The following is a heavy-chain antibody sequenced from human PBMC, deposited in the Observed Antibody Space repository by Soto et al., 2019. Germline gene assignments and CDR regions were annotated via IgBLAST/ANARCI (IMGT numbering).Heavy chain of an antibody. Sequence: QVQLQESGPGLVKPSETLSLTCTVSGGSISSYYWSWIRQPPGKGLECIGYIYYSGSTNYNPSLKSRVTISVDTSKNQFSLKLSCVTAADTAVYYCASWGPEQVAGYYYYGMDVWGQGATVTVSS. J-gene: IGHJ6*02. V-gene: IGHV4-59*01. CDR1: GGSISSYY. CDR3: ASWGPEQVAGYYYYGMDV. CDR2: IYYSGST. D-gene: IGHD6-19*01.